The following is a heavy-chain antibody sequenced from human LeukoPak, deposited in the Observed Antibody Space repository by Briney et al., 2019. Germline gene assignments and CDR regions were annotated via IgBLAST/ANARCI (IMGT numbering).Heavy chain of an antibody. CDR2: VYFSGAT. Sequence: PSETLSLTCTVSGGSININSYYWGWVRQPPGKGLEWIGNVYFSGATYYNPSLKSRVTISVDTSKNQFSLKLHSVTAADTAVYYCARSELLWFGGVNSGFDYWGQGTLVTVSS. D-gene: IGHD3-10*01. J-gene: IGHJ4*02. V-gene: IGHV4-39*07. CDR3: ARSELLWFGGVNSGFDY. CDR1: GGSININSYY.